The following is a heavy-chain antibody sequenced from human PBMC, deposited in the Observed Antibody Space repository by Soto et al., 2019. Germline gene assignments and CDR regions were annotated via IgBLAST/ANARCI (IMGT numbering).Heavy chain of an antibody. D-gene: IGHD6-19*01. Sequence: GESLKISCKGSGHSFVTHWIGWVRQMPGKGLEWMGIIYPGDSETKYSPSFQGQVTISADKSISTAYLQWSSLRVEDTAVYYCVRGSGFLLDQWGQGTPVTVSS. V-gene: IGHV5-51*01. CDR2: IYPGDSET. CDR3: VRGSGFLLDQ. CDR1: GHSFVTHW. J-gene: IGHJ4*02.